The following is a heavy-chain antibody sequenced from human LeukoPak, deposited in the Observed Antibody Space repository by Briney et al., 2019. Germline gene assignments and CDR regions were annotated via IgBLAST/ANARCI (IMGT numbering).Heavy chain of an antibody. CDR1: DDSITMYY. J-gene: IGHJ6*03. D-gene: IGHD4-11*01. V-gene: IGHV4-59*01. CDR3: ARGRVSSSTWYSTYYYYFYMDV. CDR2: VDHTGST. Sequence: SETLSLTCTVSDDSITMYYWTWIRQPPGKGLEWIGYVDHTGSTKFNPSLNSRVSISRDTSKNLFSLRLRSVTAADTAVYFCARGRVSSSTWYSTYYYYFYMDVWGKGTTVTVSS.